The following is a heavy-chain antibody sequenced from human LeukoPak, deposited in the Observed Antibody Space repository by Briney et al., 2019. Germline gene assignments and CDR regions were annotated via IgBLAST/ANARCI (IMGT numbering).Heavy chain of an antibody. CDR2: IRSKANSYAT. CDR3: TYSGSYTGTYDY. Sequence: GGSLRLSCAASGFTSSGSAMHWVRQASGKGLEWVGRIRSKANSYATAYAASVKGRFTISRDDSKNTAYLQMNSLKTEDTAVYYCTYSGSYTGTYDYWGQGTLVTVSS. D-gene: IGHD1-26*01. CDR1: GFTSSGSA. V-gene: IGHV3-73*01. J-gene: IGHJ4*02.